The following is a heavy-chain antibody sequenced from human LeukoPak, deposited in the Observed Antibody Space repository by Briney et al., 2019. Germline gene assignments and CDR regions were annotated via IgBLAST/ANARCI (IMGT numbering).Heavy chain of an antibody. J-gene: IGHJ2*01. CDR3: ARDHTVTTYWYFDL. V-gene: IGHV4-4*07. D-gene: IGHD4-17*01. CDR2: IYTSGST. CDR1: GVSISSYY. Sequence: PSETLSLTCTVSGVSISSYYWSWIRQPAGKGLEWIGRIYTSGSTNYNPSLKSRVTMSVDTSKNQFSLKLSSVTAADTAVYYCARDHTVTTYWYFDLWGRGTLVTVSS.